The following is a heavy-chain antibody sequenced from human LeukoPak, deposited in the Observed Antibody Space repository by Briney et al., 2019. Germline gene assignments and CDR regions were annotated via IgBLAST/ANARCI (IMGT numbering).Heavy chain of an antibody. D-gene: IGHD1-1*01. Sequence: GESLKISCKGFGFRFTSYWIGWVRQMPGKGLEGMGIIYPDESHTRYSPSFQGQVTISADKSISNAYLQWSSLKASDTAMYYCAGRVPYGTLAGTTGRPYHYFYGMDVWGQGTTVTVSS. CDR1: GFRFTSYW. CDR2: IYPDESHT. J-gene: IGHJ6*02. V-gene: IGHV5-51*01. CDR3: AGRVPYGTLAGTTGRPYHYFYGMDV.